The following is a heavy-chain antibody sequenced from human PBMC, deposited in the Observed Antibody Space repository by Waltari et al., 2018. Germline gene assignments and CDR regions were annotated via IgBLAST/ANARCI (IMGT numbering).Heavy chain of an antibody. D-gene: IGHD6-13*01. J-gene: IGHJ4*02. V-gene: IGHV3-23*01. CDR1: GFIFSSYA. CDR2: ISYNGGTT. CDR3: ARDQFGLAAVRALLS. Sequence: EVQLLESGGDLVQPGGSLRLSCTVSGFIFSSYAMTWVRQAPGEGLEWGSGISYNGGTTYYADSVKARFTISRDKSRSTLFLQMNSLRAEDTAVYYCARDQFGLAAVRALLSWGRGTLVTVSS.